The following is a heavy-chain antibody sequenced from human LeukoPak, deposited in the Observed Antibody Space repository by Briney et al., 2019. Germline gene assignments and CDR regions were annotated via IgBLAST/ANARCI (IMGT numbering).Heavy chain of an antibody. CDR1: GFTFDDYG. CDR2: IKQDGSEK. V-gene: IGHV3-7*01. CDR3: ARSPMSIAARPGGIDY. Sequence: GGSLRLSCAASGFTFDDYGMGWVRQAPGKGLEWVANIKQDGSEKYYVDSVKGRFTISRDNAKNSLYLQMNSLRAEDTAVYYCARSPMSIAARPGGIDYWGQGTLVTVSS. D-gene: IGHD6-6*01. J-gene: IGHJ4*02.